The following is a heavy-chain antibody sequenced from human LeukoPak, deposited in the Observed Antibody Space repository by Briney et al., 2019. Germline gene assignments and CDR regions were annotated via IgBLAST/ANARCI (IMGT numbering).Heavy chain of an antibody. J-gene: IGHJ4*02. CDR1: GDSTNTYC. V-gene: IGHV4-4*07. CDR3: ARDRSGYSEYYFDY. Sequence: SETLSLTCTVSGDSTNTYCWSWIRHPAEKGLEWIGRIYPSGSTYYNPSLKSRVTISIDKSKNQFSLRLTSVTAADTAVYYCARDRSGYSEYYFDYWGQGSLVTVSS. CDR2: IYPSGST. D-gene: IGHD5-12*01.